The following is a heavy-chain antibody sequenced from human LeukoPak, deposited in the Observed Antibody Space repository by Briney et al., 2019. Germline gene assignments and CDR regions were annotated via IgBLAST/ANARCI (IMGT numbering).Heavy chain of an antibody. CDR1: GYTFSNYV. CDR3: ARDRGGTGDFDY. V-gene: IGHV1-3*01. CDR2: INVGNGDT. Sequence: GASVKVSCKASGYTFSNYVIHWVRRAPGQRPEWMGWINVGNGDTKYSQKFQGRVTIARDTSASTAYMELSSLRSEDTAVYYCARDRGGTGDFDYWGQGTLVTVS. J-gene: IGHJ4*02. D-gene: IGHD1-1*01.